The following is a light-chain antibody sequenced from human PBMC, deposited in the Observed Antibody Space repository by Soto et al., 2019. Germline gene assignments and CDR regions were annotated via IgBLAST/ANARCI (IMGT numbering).Light chain of an antibody. J-gene: IGKJ2*01. CDR1: QSVSSSY. CDR2: GAS. Sequence: ESVLTQSPGTLSLSPGERATLSCRASQSVSSSYLAWYQQKPGQHPRLLIYGASSRATGIPDRFRGSGSGTDFTLTISRLEHEDFAVYYCQQYGNPPRYTFGQGTKLEIK. CDR3: QQYGNPPRYT. V-gene: IGKV3-20*01.